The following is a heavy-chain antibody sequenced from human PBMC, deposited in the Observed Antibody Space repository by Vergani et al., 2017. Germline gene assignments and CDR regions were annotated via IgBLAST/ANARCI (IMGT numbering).Heavy chain of an antibody. Sequence: EVQLLESGGGLVQPGGSLRLSCAASGFTFSSYAMSWVRQAPGKGLEWVSAISGSGGSTYYADSVKGRFTLSRDNSKNTLYLQMNSLRAEDTAVYYCAKARGSVGATTDYWGQGTLVTVSS. D-gene: IGHD1-26*01. CDR1: GFTFSSYA. CDR2: ISGSGGST. V-gene: IGHV3-23*01. CDR3: AKARGSVGATTDY. J-gene: IGHJ4*02.